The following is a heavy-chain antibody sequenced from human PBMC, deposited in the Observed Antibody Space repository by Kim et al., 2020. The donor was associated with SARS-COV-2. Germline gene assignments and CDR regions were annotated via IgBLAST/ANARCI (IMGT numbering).Heavy chain of an antibody. CDR3: ARENGIAAAGTGYYGMDV. Sequence: KSRVTISVDTSKNQFSLKLSSVTAADTAVYYCARENGIAAAGTGYYGMDVWGQGTTVTVSS. D-gene: IGHD6-13*01. V-gene: IGHV4-39*01. J-gene: IGHJ6*02.